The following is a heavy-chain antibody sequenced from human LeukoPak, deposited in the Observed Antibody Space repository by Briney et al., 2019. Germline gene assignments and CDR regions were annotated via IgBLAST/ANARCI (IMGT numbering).Heavy chain of an antibody. CDR2: TYYRSKWYN. Sequence: SQTLSLTCAISGDSVSSNSAAWNWIRQSPSRGLEWLGRTYYRSKWYNDYAVSVKSRITINPDTSKNQFSLQLNSVTPEDTAVYYCARDGIGSGWYYYYYYGMDVWGQGTTVTVFS. CDR3: ARDGIGSGWYYYYYYGMDV. D-gene: IGHD6-19*01. J-gene: IGHJ6*02. V-gene: IGHV6-1*01. CDR1: GDSVSSNSAA.